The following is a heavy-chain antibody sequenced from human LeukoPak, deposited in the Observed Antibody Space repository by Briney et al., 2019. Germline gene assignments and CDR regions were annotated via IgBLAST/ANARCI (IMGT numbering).Heavy chain of an antibody. CDR3: ARVGDWFDP. D-gene: IGHD2-15*01. CDR1: GGSISIYY. J-gene: IGHJ5*02. CDR2: IYYSGST. V-gene: IGHV4-59*01. Sequence: SETLSLTCTVSGGSISIYYWSWIRQHPEKGLEWIGYIYYSGSTNYNPSLKSRVTISVDTSKNQFSLKLSSVTAADTAVYYYARVGDWFDPWGQGTLVTVSS.